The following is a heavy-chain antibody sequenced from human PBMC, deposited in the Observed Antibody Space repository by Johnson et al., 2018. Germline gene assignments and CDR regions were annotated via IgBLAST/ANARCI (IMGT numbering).Heavy chain of an antibody. D-gene: IGHD1-1*01. CDR2: TSYDETNK. J-gene: IGHJ6*03. Sequence: VQLVESGGGVVQPGRSLRLSCAASGFTFSNYGMHWVRQAPGKGLEWVAATSYDETNKYYADAVRGRFTISRDNSKNRLNLQVNRLRAEDTAVYYCVRDSTYTSYMDVWGQGTTVT. CDR1: GFTFSNYG. CDR3: VRDSTYTSYMDV. V-gene: IGHV3-30*03.